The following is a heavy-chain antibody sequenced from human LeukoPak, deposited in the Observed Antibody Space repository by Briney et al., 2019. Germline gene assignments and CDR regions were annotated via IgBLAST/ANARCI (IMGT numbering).Heavy chain of an antibody. CDR2: ISRSSSDT. CDR3: ASGGPVTTYDFDY. D-gene: IGHD4-17*01. J-gene: IGHJ4*02. CDR1: GFPFRDYY. V-gene: IGHV3-11*06. Sequence: GPSLRLSCEASGFPFRDYYMSWMRQAPGKGLAWISYISRSSSDTNYADSVKGRFTISRDNAKNSLYLQMNSLRAEDTAVYYCASGGPVTTYDFDYWGQGTLVTVSS.